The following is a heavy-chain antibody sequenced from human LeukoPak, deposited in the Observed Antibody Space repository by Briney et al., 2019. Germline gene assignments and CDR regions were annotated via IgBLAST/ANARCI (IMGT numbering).Heavy chain of an antibody. CDR2: IRTHDGNT. Sequence: ASVKVSCKTSGYTFTSYGISWVRQAPGQGLEWVGWIRTHDGNTNNAPKLQGRVTMITDTSTSTSYMELRSLRSDDTAVYYCVTMGYWGQGTLVTVSS. CDR3: VTMGY. V-gene: IGHV1-18*01. CDR1: GYTFTSYG. D-gene: IGHD3-10*01. J-gene: IGHJ4*02.